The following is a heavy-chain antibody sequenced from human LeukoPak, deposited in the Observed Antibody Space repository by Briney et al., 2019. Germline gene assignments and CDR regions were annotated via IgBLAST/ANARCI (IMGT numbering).Heavy chain of an antibody. CDR2: MNPNSGNT. Sequence: ASVKVSCKASGYTFTSYDINWVRQATGQGLEWMGWMNPNSGNTGYAQKFQGRVTMTRNTSISTAYMELSSLRSEDTAVYYCARTGVGYCTNGVCHEVDYWGQGTLVTVSS. CDR3: ARTGVGYCTNGVCHEVDY. D-gene: IGHD2-8*01. V-gene: IGHV1-8*01. CDR1: GYTFTSYD. J-gene: IGHJ4*02.